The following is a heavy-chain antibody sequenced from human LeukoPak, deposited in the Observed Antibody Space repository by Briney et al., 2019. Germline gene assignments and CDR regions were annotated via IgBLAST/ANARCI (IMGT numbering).Heavy chain of an antibody. D-gene: IGHD1-26*01. J-gene: IGHJ6*03. CDR2: IYYSGST. Sequence: PSETLSLTCTVSGGSISSDYWSWIRQPPGRGLEWIGYIYYSGSTNYNPSLESRVTISVDTSKNQFSLKLSSVTAADTAVYYCARVNRVRVPSGAGYYYYMEVWGKGTTVTVSS. V-gene: IGHV4-59*01. CDR3: ARVNRVRVPSGAGYYYYMEV. CDR1: GGSISSDY.